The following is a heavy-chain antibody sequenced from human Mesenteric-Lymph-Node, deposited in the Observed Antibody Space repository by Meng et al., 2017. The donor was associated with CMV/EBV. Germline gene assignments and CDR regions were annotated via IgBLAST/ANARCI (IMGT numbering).Heavy chain of an antibody. J-gene: IGHJ4*02. CDR3: ARAVEYYFDS. Sequence: TCPVSSGSISNDGYYWSWIRQHPGKGLEWIGYTSDSGRTYNNPSLNSRLTISVYRSKNQFSLKLSSVTAADTAVYYCARAVEYYFDSWGQGTLVTVSS. CDR1: SGSISNDGYY. V-gene: IGHV4-31*03. CDR2: TSDSGRT.